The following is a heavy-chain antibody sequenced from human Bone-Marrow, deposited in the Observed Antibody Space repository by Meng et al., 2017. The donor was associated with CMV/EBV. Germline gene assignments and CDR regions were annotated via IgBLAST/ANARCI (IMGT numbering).Heavy chain of an antibody. Sequence: GESLKISCAASGFTFSRYAMHWVRQAPGKGLEWVAVISYDGSNKYYADSVKGRFTISRDNSKNTLYLQMNSLSAEDTAVSHCAKDCSGSSSSWYLTPYYYSGLDVWGQGTTVTVSS. CDR2: ISYDGSNK. J-gene: IGHJ6*02. D-gene: IGHD6-13*01. CDR3: AKDCSGSSSSWYLTPYYYSGLDV. CDR1: GFTFSRYA. V-gene: IGHV3-30*04.